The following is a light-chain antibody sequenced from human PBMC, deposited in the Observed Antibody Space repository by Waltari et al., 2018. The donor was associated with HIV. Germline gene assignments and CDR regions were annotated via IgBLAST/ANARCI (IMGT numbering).Light chain of an antibody. CDR3: CSYTGTYTFV. V-gene: IGLV2-11*01. CDR1: SSDVGGYNY. J-gene: IGLJ2*01. Sequence: QSALTQPRSVSGSPGQSVTISCSGASSDVGGYNYVSWYKQHPGKAPKVMMYEVNKGPSGVQDRFSGSKSGNTASLTIAGLQAEDEADYYCCSYTGTYTFVFGGGTKLTVL. CDR2: EVN.